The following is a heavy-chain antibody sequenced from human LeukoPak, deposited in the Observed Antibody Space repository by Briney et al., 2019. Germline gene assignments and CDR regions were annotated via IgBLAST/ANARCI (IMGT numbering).Heavy chain of an antibody. V-gene: IGHV4-38-2*02. CDR2: MYHSGST. Sequence: SETLSLTCSVSGYSISSAYYWGWIRQPPGKGLEWIGTMYHSGSTNYNPSLKSRVTISVDTSKNQFSLKLSSVTAADTAVYYCAREESGSYLLWGQGTLVTVSS. CDR1: GYSISSAYY. D-gene: IGHD1-26*01. CDR3: AREESGSYLL. J-gene: IGHJ4*02.